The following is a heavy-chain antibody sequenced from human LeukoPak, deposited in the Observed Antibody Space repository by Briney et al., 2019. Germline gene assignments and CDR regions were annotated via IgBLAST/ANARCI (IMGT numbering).Heavy chain of an antibody. V-gene: IGHV1-18*01. D-gene: IGHD3-22*01. J-gene: IGHJ6*03. CDR3: ARDYYYVSSGYYDCYYMDV. Sequence: ASLKVSCKASGYTFTSYGISWVRQAPGQGLEWMGWISTYKSNTNYAQKFQGRAIMTPDTATSTAYMELRSLRSDDTAVYYCARDYYYVSSGYYDCYYMDVWGKGTTVTVSS. CDR1: GYTFTSYG. CDR2: ISTYKSNT.